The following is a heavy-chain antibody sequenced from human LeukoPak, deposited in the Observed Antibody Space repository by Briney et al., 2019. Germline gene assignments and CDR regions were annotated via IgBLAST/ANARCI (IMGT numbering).Heavy chain of an antibody. CDR3: ASSMIYYAFDP. Sequence: SETLSLTCTVSGGSISSSSHYWGWIRQPPGKGLEWIGSIYYSGSTYYNPSLKSRVTISVDTSKNQFSLKLSSVTAADTAVYYCASSMIYYAFDPWGQGTLVTVSS. J-gene: IGHJ5*02. CDR1: GGSISSSSHY. CDR2: IYYSGST. D-gene: IGHD1-26*01. V-gene: IGHV4-39*01.